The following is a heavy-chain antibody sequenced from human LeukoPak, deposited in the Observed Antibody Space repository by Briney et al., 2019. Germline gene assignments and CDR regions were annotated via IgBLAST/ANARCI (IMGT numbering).Heavy chain of an antibody. CDR2: ISYDGSNK. J-gene: IGHJ4*02. D-gene: IGHD3-9*01. CDR3: ASLVYYDILTGYPNPSFDY. CDR1: GFTFSSYG. Sequence: SGGSLRLSCAASGFTFSSYGMHWVRQAPGKGLEWGAVISYDGSNKYYADSVKGRFTISRDNSKNTLYLQMNSLRAEDTAVYYCASLVYYDILTGYPNPSFDYWGQGTLVTVSS. V-gene: IGHV3-30*19.